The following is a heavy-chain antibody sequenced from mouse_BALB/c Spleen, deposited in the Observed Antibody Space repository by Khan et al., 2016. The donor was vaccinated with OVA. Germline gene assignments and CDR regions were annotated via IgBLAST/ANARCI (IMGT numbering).Heavy chain of an antibody. CDR2: ISSDGDYT. Sequence: EVQLQESGGDLVKPGGSLKLSCAASGFTFSSYSMSWVRQTPDKRLEWVATISSDGDYTYYPDIVKGRFTISRDNAKNTLYLQMSSLKSEDTAMYYCASHVAGSFAYWGQGTLVTVSA. J-gene: IGHJ3*01. V-gene: IGHV5-6*01. CDR1: GFTFSSYS. CDR3: ASHVAGSFAY. D-gene: IGHD1-1*01.